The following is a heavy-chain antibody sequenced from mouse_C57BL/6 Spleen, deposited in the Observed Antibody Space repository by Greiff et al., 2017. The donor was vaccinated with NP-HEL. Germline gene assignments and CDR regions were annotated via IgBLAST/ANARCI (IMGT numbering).Heavy chain of an antibody. D-gene: IGHD1-1*01. CDR3: AREQDYGRGDY. Sequence: VKLVESGPELVKPGASVKISCKASGYAFSSSWMNWVNQRPGKGLEWIGRIYPGDGDTNYNGKFKGKATLTADKSSSTAYMQLSSLTSEDSAVYFCAREQDYGRGDYWGQGTSVTVSS. V-gene: IGHV1-82*01. J-gene: IGHJ4*01. CDR1: GYAFSSSW. CDR2: IYPGDGDT.